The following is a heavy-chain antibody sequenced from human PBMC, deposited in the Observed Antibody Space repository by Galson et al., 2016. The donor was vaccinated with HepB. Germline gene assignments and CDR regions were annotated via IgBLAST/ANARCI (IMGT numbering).Heavy chain of an antibody. V-gene: IGHV3-11*06. CDR1: GFNLREYA. CDR2: ISSSSDEI. D-gene: IGHD7-27*01. J-gene: IGHJ3*01. CDR3: ARDWGGGAFDV. Sequence: SLRLSCAASGFNLREYAMSWIRQAPGKGLEWVSKISSSSDEIRYADSLKGRFTISRDNARSSLFLQMNSLRAEDTAVYYCARDWGGGAFDVWGQGTLGIVSS.